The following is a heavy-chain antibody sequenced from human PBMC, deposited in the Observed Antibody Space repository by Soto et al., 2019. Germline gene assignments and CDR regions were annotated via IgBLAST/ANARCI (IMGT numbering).Heavy chain of an antibody. Sequence: QVQLVESGGGVVQPGRSLRLSCAASGFTFSSYAMHWVRQAPGKGLEWWAVISYDGSNKYYADSVKGRFTISRYNSTNTLYRQMKGLRAEDTAVYYGARDFYDILTGLAYGMDVWGQGTTVTVSS. D-gene: IGHD3-9*01. CDR2: ISYDGSNK. CDR3: ARDFYDILTGLAYGMDV. J-gene: IGHJ6*02. CDR1: GFTFSSYA. V-gene: IGHV3-30-3*01.